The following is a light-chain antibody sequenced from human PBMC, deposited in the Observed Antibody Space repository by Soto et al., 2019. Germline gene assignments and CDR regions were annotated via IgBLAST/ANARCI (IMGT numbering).Light chain of an antibody. Sequence: EIVLTQYPATLSLSPGERATLSCRASQSVSSYLAWYQQKPGQAPRLLIYDASNRATGIPARFSGSWSGTDFTLTISSLEPEDFAVYYCQQRSNWLTFGGGTKVEIK. V-gene: IGKV3-11*01. CDR3: QQRSNWLT. J-gene: IGKJ4*01. CDR1: QSVSSY. CDR2: DAS.